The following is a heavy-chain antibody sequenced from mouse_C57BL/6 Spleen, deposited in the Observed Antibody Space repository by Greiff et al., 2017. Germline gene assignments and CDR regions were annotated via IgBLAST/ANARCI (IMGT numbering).Heavy chain of an antibody. J-gene: IGHJ2*01. CDR3: ARGGYYGYYFDY. Sequence: EVHLVESGGGLVKPGGSLKLSCAASGFTFSDYGMHWVRQAPEKGLEWVAYISSGSSTIYYADTVKGRFTISRDNAMNTLFLQMTSLRSEDTAMYYCARGGYYGYYFDYWGQGTTLTVSS. CDR2: ISSGSSTI. V-gene: IGHV5-17*01. CDR1: GFTFSDYG. D-gene: IGHD1-2*01.